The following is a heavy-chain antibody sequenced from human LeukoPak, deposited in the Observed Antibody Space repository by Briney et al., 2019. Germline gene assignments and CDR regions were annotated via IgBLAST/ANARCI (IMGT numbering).Heavy chain of an antibody. V-gene: IGHV3-7*01. CDR1: GFTFSSYW. CDR3: ARDPRYCSGGSCYFGYFDY. J-gene: IGHJ4*02. D-gene: IGHD2-15*01. CDR2: IKQDGSEK. Sequence: GGSLRLSRAASGFTFSSYWMSWVRQAPGKGLEWVANIKQDGSEKYYVDSVKGRFTISRDNAKNSLYLQMNSLRAEDTAVYYCARDPRYCSGGSCYFGYFDYWGQGTLVTVSS.